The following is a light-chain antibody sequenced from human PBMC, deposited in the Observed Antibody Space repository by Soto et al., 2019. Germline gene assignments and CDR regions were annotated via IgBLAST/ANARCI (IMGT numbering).Light chain of an antibody. J-gene: IGKJ1*01. CDR2: AAS. CDR1: QSVTANY. V-gene: IGKV3-20*01. Sequence: EIALTQSPGTLSLSPGERATLSCRASQSVTANYLAWYLQRPGQAPRLLIYAASIGATGVPDRFSGSGSGTDFTLTISRLEPEDFAVYYCLQYGVPLWTFGQGTTVEIK. CDR3: LQYGVPLWT.